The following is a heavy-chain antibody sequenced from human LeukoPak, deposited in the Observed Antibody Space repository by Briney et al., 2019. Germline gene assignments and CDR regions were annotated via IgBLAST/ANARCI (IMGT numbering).Heavy chain of an antibody. CDR3: ARIPDYGDYGDY. D-gene: IGHD4-17*01. V-gene: IGHV1-2*02. Sequence: ASVKVSCKASGYTFTGYYMHWVRQAPGQGLEWMGWINPNSGGTNYAQKFQGRVTMTRDTSISTAYMELSRLRSDDTAVYYCARIPDYGDYGDYWGQGTLVTVSS. CDR1: GYTFTGYY. CDR2: INPNSGGT. J-gene: IGHJ4*02.